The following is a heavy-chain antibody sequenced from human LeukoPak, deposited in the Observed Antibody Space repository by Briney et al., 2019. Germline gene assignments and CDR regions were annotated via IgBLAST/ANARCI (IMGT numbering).Heavy chain of an antibody. CDR3: ARLIDPVITTPFDC. Sequence: GGSLRLSCAASGFAFSEFAIHWVRQASGKGLEWVGRIRSKANDYATAYAASVKGRFTVSRDNSKNTAYLQMNSLKTEDTAVYYCARLIDPVITTPFDCWGQGTLVTVSS. D-gene: IGHD5-24*01. CDR2: IRSKANDYAT. CDR1: GFAFSEFA. J-gene: IGHJ4*02. V-gene: IGHV3-73*01.